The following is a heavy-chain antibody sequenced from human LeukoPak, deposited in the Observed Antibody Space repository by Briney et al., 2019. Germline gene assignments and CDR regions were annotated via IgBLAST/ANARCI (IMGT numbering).Heavy chain of an antibody. V-gene: IGHV3-21*01. J-gene: IGHJ3*02. Sequence: GGSLRLSCAASGFTFSSYSMNWVRQAPGKGLEWVSSISSSGSYIYYADSVKGRFTISRDNAKNSLYLQMNSLRAEDTAVYYCARVAYGAQAFDIWGQGTMVTVSS. CDR2: ISSSGSYI. D-gene: IGHD4-17*01. CDR1: GFTFSSYS. CDR3: ARVAYGAQAFDI.